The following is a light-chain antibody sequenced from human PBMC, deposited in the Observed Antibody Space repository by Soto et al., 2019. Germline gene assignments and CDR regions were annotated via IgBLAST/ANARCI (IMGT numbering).Light chain of an antibody. CDR2: DAS. V-gene: IGKV3-20*01. CDR1: QSVSSY. Sequence: EIVFTQSPATLSLSPGERATLSCRASQSVSSYLAWYQQKPGQAPRLLIYDASNRATGIPARFSGSGSGTDFTLTISRLEPEDFAVYFCQQYGGSPAITFGQGTRLE. J-gene: IGKJ5*01. CDR3: QQYGGSPAIT.